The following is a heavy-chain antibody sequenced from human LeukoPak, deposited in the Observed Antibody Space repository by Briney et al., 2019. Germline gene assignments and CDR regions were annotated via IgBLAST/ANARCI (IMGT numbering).Heavy chain of an antibody. J-gene: IGHJ4*02. Sequence: GGSLRLSCAASGFTLSNYSMNWVRQAPGKGLEWVAFISSSSSYIFYADSLKGRFTISRDNAKNSLYLQMNSLRADDTAVYYCARDLAYGDDGLWGQGTLVTASS. V-gene: IGHV3-21*01. CDR1: GFTLSNYS. CDR3: ARDLAYGDDGL. D-gene: IGHD4-17*01. CDR2: ISSSSSYI.